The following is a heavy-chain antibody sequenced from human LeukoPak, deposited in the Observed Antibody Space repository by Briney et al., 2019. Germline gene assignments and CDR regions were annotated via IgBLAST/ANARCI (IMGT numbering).Heavy chain of an antibody. Sequence: GRSLRLSCAASGFTFDDYAMHWVRQAPGKGLEWVSGIGWNSGSIGYADSVKGRFTISRDNAKNSLYLQMNSLRAEDTALYYCAKVGGVYSYADYFDYWGQGTLVTVSS. CDR2: IGWNSGSI. V-gene: IGHV3-9*01. D-gene: IGHD5-18*01. CDR1: GFTFDDYA. CDR3: AKVGGVYSYADYFDY. J-gene: IGHJ4*02.